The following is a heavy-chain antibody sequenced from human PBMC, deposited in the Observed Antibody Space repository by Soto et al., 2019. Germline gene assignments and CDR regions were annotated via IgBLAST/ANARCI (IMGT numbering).Heavy chain of an antibody. CDR3: ARDQGSGYHNWFDP. CDR1: GYTFTRSG. D-gene: IGHD3-22*01. J-gene: IGHJ5*02. V-gene: IGHV1-18*01. Sequence: ASVKVSCKASGYTFTRSGISWVRQAPGQGLEWLGWINPDNGNTNYAQHLQGRVSLTTDTSTSTAYMDLRSLRSDDTAVYYCARDQGSGYHNWFDPWGQGTLVTVSS. CDR2: INPDNGNT.